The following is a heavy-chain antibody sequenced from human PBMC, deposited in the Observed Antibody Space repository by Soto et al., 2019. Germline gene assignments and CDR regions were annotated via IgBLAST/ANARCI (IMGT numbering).Heavy chain of an antibody. CDR1: GFTFSTYT. V-gene: IGHV3-23*01. D-gene: IGHD2-2*01. J-gene: IGHJ4*02. Sequence: DVQLLESGGGLVQPGGSLRLSCVASGFTFSTYTMSWVRQAPGKGLEWFSVISGSAGSSGPSYADSVQGRFSISRDNARNTLYLQMNSLRGEDTAMYYCAKARCSTANCYVPEYWGQGTRVTVSS. CDR2: ISGSAGSSGP. CDR3: AKARCSTANCYVPEY.